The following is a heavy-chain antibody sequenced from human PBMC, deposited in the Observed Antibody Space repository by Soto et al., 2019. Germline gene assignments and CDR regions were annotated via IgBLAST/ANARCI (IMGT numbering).Heavy chain of an antibody. CDR2: IIPIFGTA. J-gene: IGHJ4*02. CDR1: GGTFSSYA. D-gene: IGHD1-26*01. Sequence: CEKLSCRASGGTFSSYAFSWLLQAPGQGLEWMGGIIPIFGTANYAQKFQGRVTITADESTSTAYMELSSLRSEDTAVYYCARGMGDHSFDYWAQGSLV. V-gene: IGHV1-69*01. CDR3: ARGMGDHSFDY.